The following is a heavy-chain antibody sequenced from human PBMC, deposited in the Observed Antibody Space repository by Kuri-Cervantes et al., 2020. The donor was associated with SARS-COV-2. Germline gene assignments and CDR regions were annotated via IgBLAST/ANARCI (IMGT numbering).Heavy chain of an antibody. J-gene: IGHJ6*02. CDR3: ARDWHGMISFGGAIDPNRYYDYGMDV. CDR2: IYHSGST. D-gene: IGHD3-16*02. V-gene: IGHV4-4*01. Sequence: GSLRLSCAASGDSFSSSTWWSWVRQPPGKGLQWIGEIYHSGSTNYNPSLKSRVTISIDKSKNQFSLKLTSVTAADTAVYFCARDWHGMISFGGAIDPNRYYDYGMDVWGQGTTVTVSS. CDR1: GDSFSSSTW.